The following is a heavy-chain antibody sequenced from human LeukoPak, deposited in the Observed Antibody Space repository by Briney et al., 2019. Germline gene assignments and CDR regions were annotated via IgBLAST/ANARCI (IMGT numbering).Heavy chain of an antibody. CDR1: GGSISSSSYY. V-gene: IGHV4-39*01. CDR2: IYYSGST. CDR3: ARRRGYYGSGSYYKVIFDY. J-gene: IGHJ4*02. D-gene: IGHD3-10*01. Sequence: SETLSLTCTVSGGSISSSSYYWGWIRQPPGKGLEWIGRIYYSGSTYYNPSVNSRVTISVDTSKNQFSLKLSSVTAADTAVYYCARRRGYYGSGSYYKVIFDYWGQGTLVTVSS.